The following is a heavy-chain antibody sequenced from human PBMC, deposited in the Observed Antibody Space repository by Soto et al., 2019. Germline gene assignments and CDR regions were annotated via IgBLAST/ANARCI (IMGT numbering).Heavy chain of an antibody. V-gene: IGHV1-2*02. CDR2: INPNSGGT. D-gene: IGHD2-15*01. J-gene: IGHJ4*02. CDR1: GYTFTGYY. CDR3: ATRTCSGGSCYYAY. Sequence: ASVKVSCKASGYTFTGYYMHWVRQAPGQGLEWMGWINPNSGGTNYAQKFQGRVTMTRDTSISTAYMELSRLRSDDTAVYYCATRTCSGGSCYYAYWGQGTLVTVSS.